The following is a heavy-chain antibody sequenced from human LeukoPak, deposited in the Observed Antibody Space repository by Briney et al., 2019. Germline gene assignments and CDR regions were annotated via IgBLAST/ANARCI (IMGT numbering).Heavy chain of an antibody. Sequence: ASVKVSCKASGYTFTSYAMNWVRQAPGQGLEWMGWINTHNGATNYAQLFQARVTMTTDTAVTTAYMDLDGLISDDAAVYFCARGPIGGLRKGFDIWGQGTLVTVSS. CDR3: ARGPIGGLRKGFDI. CDR2: INTHNGAT. V-gene: IGHV1-2*02. CDR1: GYTFTSYA. D-gene: IGHD1-26*01. J-gene: IGHJ4*02.